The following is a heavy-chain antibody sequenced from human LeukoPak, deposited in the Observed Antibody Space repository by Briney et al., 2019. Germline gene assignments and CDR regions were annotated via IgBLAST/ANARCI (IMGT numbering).Heavy chain of an antibody. D-gene: IGHD1-26*01. V-gene: IGHV4-59*01. Sequence: MPSETLSLTCTVSGGSISSYYWSWIRQPPGKGLEWIGYIYYSGGTNYNPSLKSRVTISVDTSKNQFSLKLSSVTAADTAVYYCARDPSGPWGQGTLVTVSS. J-gene: IGHJ5*02. CDR3: ARDPSGP. CDR2: IYYSGGT. CDR1: GGSISSYY.